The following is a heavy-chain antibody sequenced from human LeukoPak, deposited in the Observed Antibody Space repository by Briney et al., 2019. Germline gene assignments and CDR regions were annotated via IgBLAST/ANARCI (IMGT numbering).Heavy chain of an antibody. CDR3: ARGAFIVVVPAAMRADNIYYYYYMDV. Sequence: GASVKVSCKASGYTFTSYDINWVRQATGQGLEWMGWMNPNRGNTGYAQKFQGRVTMTRNTSISTAYMELSSLRSEDTAVYYCARGAFIVVVPAAMRADNIYYYYYMDVWGKGTTVTVSS. V-gene: IGHV1-8*01. CDR1: GYTFTSYD. CDR2: MNPNRGNT. D-gene: IGHD2-2*01. J-gene: IGHJ6*03.